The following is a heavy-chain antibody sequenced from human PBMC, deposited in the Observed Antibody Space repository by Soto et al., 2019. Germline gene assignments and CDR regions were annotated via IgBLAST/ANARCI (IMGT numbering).Heavy chain of an antibody. CDR1: GDSMTKNYRSWSMTNYYY. D-gene: IGHD3-10*01. J-gene: IGHJ4*02. CDR3: ARGVYGAYLDY. V-gene: IGHV4-61*08. Sequence: KPSETLSLTCTVSGDSMTKNYRSWSMTNYYYWSWIRQTPGKGLEWIGYVESSGRTEYKPSLASRVTLSLDSSQNQFSLTLRSVTTADRALCFCARGVYGAYLDYWGQGIQVTV. CDR2: VESSGRT.